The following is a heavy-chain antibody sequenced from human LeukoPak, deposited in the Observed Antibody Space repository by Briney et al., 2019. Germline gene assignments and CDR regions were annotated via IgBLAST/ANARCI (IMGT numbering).Heavy chain of an antibody. CDR2: INPKSGGT. D-gene: IGHD1-26*01. CDR3: ARDSGLGPTWHPFDH. CDR1: GYNFTDYY. J-gene: IGHJ4*02. V-gene: IGHV1-2*02. Sequence: ASVKVSCKASGYNFTDYYIHWVRQPPGQGLEWMGWINPKSGGTNYAQKFRGRVTMTRDTSISTAYMELSGLRSDDTAVYYCARDSGLGPTWHPFDHWGQGTPVTVSS.